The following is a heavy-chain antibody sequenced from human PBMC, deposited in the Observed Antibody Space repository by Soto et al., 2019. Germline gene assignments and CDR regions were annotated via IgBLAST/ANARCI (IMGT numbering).Heavy chain of an antibody. Sequence: SLTCAVSGYSISSGYYWGWIRQPPGKGLEWIGSIYHSGSTYYNPSLKSRVTISVDTSKNQFSLKLSSVTAADTAVYYCARGVVVITSYFDYWGQGTLVTVSS. D-gene: IGHD3-22*01. CDR1: GYSISSGYY. CDR2: IYHSGST. CDR3: ARGVVVITSYFDY. V-gene: IGHV4-38-2*01. J-gene: IGHJ4*02.